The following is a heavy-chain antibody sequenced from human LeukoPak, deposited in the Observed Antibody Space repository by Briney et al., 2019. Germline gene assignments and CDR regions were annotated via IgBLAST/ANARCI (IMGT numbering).Heavy chain of an antibody. Sequence: SETLSLTCAVYGGSFSGYYWSWIRQPPGKGLEWIGEINHSGSTNYNPSLKSRVTISVDTFKNQFSLKLSSVTAADTAVYYCARGEYSGSTYYFDYWGQGTLVTVPS. V-gene: IGHV4-34*01. J-gene: IGHJ4*02. CDR3: ARGEYSGSTYYFDY. CDR1: GGSFSGYY. CDR2: INHSGST. D-gene: IGHD1-26*01.